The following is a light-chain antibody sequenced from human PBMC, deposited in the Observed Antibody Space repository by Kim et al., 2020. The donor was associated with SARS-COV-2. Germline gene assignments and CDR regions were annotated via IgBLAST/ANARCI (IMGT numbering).Light chain of an antibody. CDR1: NIGSKS. Sequence: SYELTQPPSVSVAPGKTARITCGGNNIGSKSVHWYQQKPCQAPVLVIYYDSDRPSGIPERFSGSNSGNTATLTISRVEAGDEADYYCQVWARSSDYLVF. CDR2: YDS. V-gene: IGLV3-21*04. CDR3: QVWARSSDYLV. J-gene: IGLJ2*01.